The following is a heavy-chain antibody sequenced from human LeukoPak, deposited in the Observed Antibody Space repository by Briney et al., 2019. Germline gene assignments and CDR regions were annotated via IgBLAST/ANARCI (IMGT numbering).Heavy chain of an antibody. J-gene: IGHJ4*02. CDR2: ISSSSDAI. Sequence: GGSLRLSCAASGFTFSNYGMNWVRQAPGKRLEWVSYISSSSDAIYYADSVKGRFTISRDNAENSLYLQLNSLRDEDTAVYYCARAGGGSASYFAYWGQGALVTVSS. CDR1: GFTFSNYG. V-gene: IGHV3-48*02. D-gene: IGHD6-19*01. CDR3: ARAGGGSASYFAY.